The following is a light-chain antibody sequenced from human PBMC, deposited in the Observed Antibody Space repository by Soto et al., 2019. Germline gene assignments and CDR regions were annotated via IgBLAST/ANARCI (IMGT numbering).Light chain of an antibody. Sequence: QSALTQAASVSGSPGQSINISCTGTSSDAGGYNYVSWYQQHPGKAPKLMIYDVSNRPSGVSNRFSGSKSGNTASLTISGLHAEDEGDYYCSSYTGNSTLVVFGGGTKLTVL. V-gene: IGLV2-14*03. J-gene: IGLJ2*01. CDR3: SSYTGNSTLVV. CDR2: DVS. CDR1: SSDAGGYNY.